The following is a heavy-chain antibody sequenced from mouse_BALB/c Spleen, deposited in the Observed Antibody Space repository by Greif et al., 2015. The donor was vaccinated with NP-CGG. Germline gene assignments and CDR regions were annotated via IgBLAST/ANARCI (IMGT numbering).Heavy chain of an antibody. CDR3: ARRTGTEAMDY. Sequence: QVQLQQPGPELVKPGASVKISCKASGYTFTDYYINWVKQKPGQGLEWIGWIYPGSGNTKYNEKFKGKATLTVDTSSSTAYMQLSSPTSEDTAVYFCARRTGTEAMDYWGQGTSVTVSS. D-gene: IGHD4-1*01. V-gene: IGHV1-84*02. CDR1: GYTFTDYY. CDR2: IYPGSGNT. J-gene: IGHJ4*01.